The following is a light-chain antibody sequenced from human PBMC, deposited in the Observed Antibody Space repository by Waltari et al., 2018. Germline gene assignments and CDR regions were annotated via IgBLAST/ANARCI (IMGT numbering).Light chain of an antibody. CDR1: QNVRSF. CDR2: TAS. CDR3: GQTYATPYI. V-gene: IGKV1-39*01. J-gene: IGKJ2*01. Sequence: ASVGDRVSLTCRTSQNVRSFVNWYQWRPGTGPKLLIYTASNLERGAPSRFRGGGSGTDFTLTISSLQPEDFATYYCGQTYATPYIFGQGTKLDI.